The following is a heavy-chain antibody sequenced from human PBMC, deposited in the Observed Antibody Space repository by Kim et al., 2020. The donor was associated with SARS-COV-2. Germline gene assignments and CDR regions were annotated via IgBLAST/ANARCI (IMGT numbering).Heavy chain of an antibody. CDR3: ASSPAGYFDY. J-gene: IGHJ4*02. CDR2: IYYSGST. D-gene: IGHD3-9*01. CDR1: GGSISSSSYY. Sequence: SETLSLTCTVSGGSISSSSYYWGWIRQPPGKGLEWIGSIYYSGSTYYNPSLKSRVTISVDTSKNQFSLKLSSVTAADTAVYYCASSPAGYFDYWGQGTL. V-gene: IGHV4-39*01.